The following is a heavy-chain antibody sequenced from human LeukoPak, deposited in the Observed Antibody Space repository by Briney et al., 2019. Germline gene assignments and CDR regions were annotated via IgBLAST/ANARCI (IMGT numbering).Heavy chain of an antibody. CDR2: INSDGSST. CDR1: GFTFSSYW. V-gene: IGHV3-74*01. Sequence: GGFLRLSCAASGFTFSSYWMHWVRQAPGKGLVWVSRINSDGSSTSYADSVKGRFTISRDNAKNTLYLQMNSLRAEDTAVYYCARGGYSGSLTHWGQGTLVTVSS. J-gene: IGHJ4*02. D-gene: IGHD1-26*01. CDR3: ARGGYSGSLTH.